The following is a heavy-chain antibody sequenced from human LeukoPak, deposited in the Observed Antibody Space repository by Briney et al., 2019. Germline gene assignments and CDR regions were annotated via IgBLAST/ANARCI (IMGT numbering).Heavy chain of an antibody. V-gene: IGHV5-51*01. J-gene: IGHJ6*03. CDR1: GSFFTTYW. CDR3: ARGANWNPYYMDV. Sequence: LEISCHGSGSFFTTYWVGGVRPLRGKGLEWMGIIYPGDCTTSYRPSFEGQVIISATKSSTTSFLHWSSMKASDAAFYYWARGANWNPYYMDVWGRGTTVIVSS. D-gene: IGHD1-20*01. CDR2: IYPGDCTT.